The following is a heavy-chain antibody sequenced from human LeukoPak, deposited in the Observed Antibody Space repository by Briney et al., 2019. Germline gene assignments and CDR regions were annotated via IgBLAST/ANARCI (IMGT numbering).Heavy chain of an antibody. CDR2: TYHSGSA. J-gene: IGHJ4*02. CDR1: ARSISSGGYS. V-gene: IGHV4-30-2*01. Sequence: SETLSLTCAVSARSISSGGYSWSWIRQPPGKGLEWTGYTYHSGSAYYYPSLKSRVTISVDRSKHQFSLKLSSVTAADTAVYYCARTVEDSSGYYYFDYWGQGTLVTVSS. D-gene: IGHD3-22*01. CDR3: ARTVEDSSGYYYFDY.